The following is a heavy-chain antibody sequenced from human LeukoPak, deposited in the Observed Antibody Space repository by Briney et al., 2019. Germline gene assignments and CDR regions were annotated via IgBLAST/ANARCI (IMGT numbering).Heavy chain of an antibody. CDR1: GYTFTSYA. CDR3: ARRGGRCSSTSCFDY. V-gene: IGHV1-3*01. CDR2: INAGNGNT. J-gene: IGHJ4*02. D-gene: IGHD2-2*01. Sequence: ASVKVSCKASGYTFTSYAMHWVRQAPGQRLEWMGWINAGNGNTKYSQEFQGRVTITRDTSASTVYMELSSLRSDDTAVYYCARRGGRCSSTSCFDYWGQGTLVTVSS.